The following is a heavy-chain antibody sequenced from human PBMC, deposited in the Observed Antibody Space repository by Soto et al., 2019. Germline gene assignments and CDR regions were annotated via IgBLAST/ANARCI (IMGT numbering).Heavy chain of an antibody. V-gene: IGHV3-23*01. CDR1: GFTFSSYA. CDR2: ISCSGGST. J-gene: IGHJ5*02. CDR3: AKDPRQNWFDP. Sequence: GGSLRLSCAASGFTFSSYAMSWFRQAPGKGLEWVSAISCSGGSTYYADSVKGRFTISRDNSKNTLYLQMNSLRAEDTVVYYCAKDPRQNWFDPWGQGTLVTVSS.